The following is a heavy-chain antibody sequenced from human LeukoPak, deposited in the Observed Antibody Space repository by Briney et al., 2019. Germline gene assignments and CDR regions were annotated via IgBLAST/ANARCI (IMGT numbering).Heavy chain of an antibody. CDR3: ATVASSGLED. CDR1: GFTFSSYW. CDR2: IKQDGSEK. J-gene: IGHJ4*02. D-gene: IGHD6-19*01. V-gene: IGHV3-7*01. Sequence: PGGSLRLSCAASGFTFSSYWMSWVRQAPGKGLEWVANIKQDGSEKYYLDSVKGRFTISRDNAENSLYLQMNSLRAEDTAVYYCATVASSGLEDWGQGILVTVSS.